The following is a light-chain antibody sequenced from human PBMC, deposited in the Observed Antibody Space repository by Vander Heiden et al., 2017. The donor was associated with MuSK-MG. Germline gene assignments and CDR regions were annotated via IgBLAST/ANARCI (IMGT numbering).Light chain of an antibody. J-gene: IGKJ3*01. CDR1: QSVSSSF. V-gene: IGKV3-20*01. CDR2: ATS. Sequence: EIVLTQSPGTLSLSPGERATLSCRASQSVSSSFLAWYQQKPGQSPRLLIYATSKRDTGIPDRFSGSGSGTDFTLTISRLEPEDFAVYYWQQDGNSPIFGHGTKVDVK. CDR3: QQDGNSPI.